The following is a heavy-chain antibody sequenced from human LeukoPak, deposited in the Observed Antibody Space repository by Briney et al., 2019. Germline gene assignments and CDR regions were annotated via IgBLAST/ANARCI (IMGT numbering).Heavy chain of an antibody. J-gene: IGHJ4*02. CDR1: GFTFSSYG. CDR2: ISGSGGST. V-gene: IGHV3-23*01. CDR3: AKALGSHYYGSGSYPTPSFDY. D-gene: IGHD3-10*01. Sequence: GGSLRLSCAASGFTFSSYGMSWVRQAPGKGLEWVSAISGSGGSTYYADSVKGRFTISRDNSKNTLYLQMNSLRAEDTAVYYCAKALGSHYYGSGSYPTPSFDYWGQGTLVTVSS.